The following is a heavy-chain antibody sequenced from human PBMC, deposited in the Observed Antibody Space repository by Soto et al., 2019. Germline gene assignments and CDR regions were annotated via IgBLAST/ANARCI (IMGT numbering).Heavy chain of an antibody. CDR3: AKANFLGYSSGWYVPYY. CDR2: ISYDGSNK. V-gene: IGHV3-30*18. D-gene: IGHD6-19*01. CDR1: VFTFSSYG. Sequence: PGGSLRLSCAASVFTFSSYGMHWFRQAPGKGLEWVAVISYDGSNKYYADSVKGRFTISRDNSKNTLYLQMNSLRAEDTAVYYCAKANFLGYSSGWYVPYYWGQGTLVTVSS. J-gene: IGHJ4*02.